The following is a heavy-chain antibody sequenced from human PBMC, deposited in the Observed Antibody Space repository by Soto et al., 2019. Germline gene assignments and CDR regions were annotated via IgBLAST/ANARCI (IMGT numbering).Heavy chain of an antibody. CDR1: GGSISNYY. CDR3: AKQGYSDGVYCFDY. V-gene: IGHV4-59*08. CDR2: IYYSGST. Sequence: QVQLQESGPGLVKPSETLSLTCIVSGGSISNYYWSWIRQPPGKGLEWIGYIYYSGSTNYNPSLTCLVTESVDTSKNQIPPKVRSLNAADKAVNYWAKQGYSDGVYCFDYGCQVTLVTVSA. J-gene: IGHJ4*02. D-gene: IGHD5-18*01.